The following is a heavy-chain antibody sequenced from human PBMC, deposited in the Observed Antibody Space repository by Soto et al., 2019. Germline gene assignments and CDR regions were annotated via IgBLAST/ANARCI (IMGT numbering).Heavy chain of an antibody. J-gene: IGHJ4*02. CDR2: ISKSDYT. CDR1: GFAFNNYG. CDR3: AREDSMIIPAVSDF. V-gene: IGHV3-21*01. Sequence: GGSLRLSCTVSGFAFNNYGINWVRQAPGKGLEWVSSISKSDYTYYSDSVKGRFTISRDNAKNSVSLQMNTLRVEDTAVYYCAREDSMIIPAVSDFWGQGTLVTVSS. D-gene: IGHD3-22*01.